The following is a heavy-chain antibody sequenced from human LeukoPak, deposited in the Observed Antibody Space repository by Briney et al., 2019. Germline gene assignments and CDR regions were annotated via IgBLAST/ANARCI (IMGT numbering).Heavy chain of an antibody. CDR3: ARDPGYSGYGYDY. V-gene: IGHV1-69*04. Sequence: GASVKVSCKASGGTFSSYAISWVRQAPGQGLEWMGRIIPILGIANYAQKFLGRVTITADKSTSTAYMELSSLRSEDTAVYYCARDPGYSGYGYDYWGQGTLVTVSS. D-gene: IGHD5-12*01. CDR2: IIPILGIA. CDR1: GGTFSSYA. J-gene: IGHJ4*02.